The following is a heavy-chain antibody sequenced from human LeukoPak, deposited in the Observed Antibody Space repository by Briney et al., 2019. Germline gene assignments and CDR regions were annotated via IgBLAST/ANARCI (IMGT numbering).Heavy chain of an antibody. CDR3: ARNPRYYSDTSGYYPFDY. V-gene: IGHV1-69*05. CDR1: GGTLSTSA. D-gene: IGHD3-22*01. CDR2: ITPIFGRT. Sequence: ASVKVSCKTSGGTLSTSAINWVRQAPGQGLEWMGGITPIFGRTNYAQKFQGRVTITTDESTTTAYMELRSLRSEDTAVYYCARNPRYYSDTSGYYPFDYWGQGTLVTVSS. J-gene: IGHJ4*02.